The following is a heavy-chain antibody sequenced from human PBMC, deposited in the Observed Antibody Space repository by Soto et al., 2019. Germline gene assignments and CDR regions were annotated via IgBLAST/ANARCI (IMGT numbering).Heavy chain of an antibody. CDR3: ARGVYGDYVDY. V-gene: IGHV4-59*01. CDR1: GGSISSYY. J-gene: IGHJ4*02. D-gene: IGHD4-17*01. Sequence: SETLSLTCTVSGGSISSYYWSWIRQPPGKGLEWIGYIYYSGSTNYNPSLKSRVTISVDTSKNQFSLKLSSVTAADTAVYYCARGVYGDYVDYWGQGTLVTVSS. CDR2: IYYSGST.